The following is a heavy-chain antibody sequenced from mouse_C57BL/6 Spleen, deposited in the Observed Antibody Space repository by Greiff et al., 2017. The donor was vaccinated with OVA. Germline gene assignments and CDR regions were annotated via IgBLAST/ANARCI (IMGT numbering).Heavy chain of an antibody. V-gene: IGHV1-64*01. CDR1: GYTFTSYW. Sequence: VQLQQSGAELVKPGASVKLSCKASGYTFTSYWMHWVKQRPGQGLEWIGMIHPNSGSTNYNEKFKSKATLTVDKSSSTAYMQLSSLTSEDSAVYYCARSAYYYGSEGYFDVWGTGTTVTVSS. CDR3: ARSAYYYGSEGYFDV. D-gene: IGHD1-1*01. J-gene: IGHJ1*03. CDR2: IHPNSGST.